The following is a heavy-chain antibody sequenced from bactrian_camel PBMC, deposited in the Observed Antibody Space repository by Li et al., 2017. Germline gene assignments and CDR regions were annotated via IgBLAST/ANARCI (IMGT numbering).Heavy chain of an antibody. V-gene: IGHV3S40*01. Sequence: DAQLVESGGGSVQAGGSLRLSCVVTRYLYPRYCMGWFRQTPGKEREGVAGIWGDGRSAYYADSVKGRFTLSQDLTKTTVYLQMARLQPEDTAMYYCAAGASLLVGGLCYTDDRRYGQGTQVTVS. J-gene: IGHJ4*01. CDR2: IWGDGRSA. D-gene: IGHD1*01. CDR1: RYLYPRYC.